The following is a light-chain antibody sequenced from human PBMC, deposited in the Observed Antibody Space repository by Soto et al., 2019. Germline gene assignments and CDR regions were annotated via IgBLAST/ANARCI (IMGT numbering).Light chain of an antibody. CDR1: SSYVGGYNY. J-gene: IGLJ1*01. V-gene: IGLV2-8*01. CDR2: EVN. Sequence: QSALTQPPSASGSPGQSVTISCTGTSSYVGGYNYVSWYQQHPGKVPKLMVYEVNKRPSGVPDRFSGSKSGNTASLTVSGIQAEDEADYYCTSYAGGNNVFGTGTKLTVL. CDR3: TSYAGGNNV.